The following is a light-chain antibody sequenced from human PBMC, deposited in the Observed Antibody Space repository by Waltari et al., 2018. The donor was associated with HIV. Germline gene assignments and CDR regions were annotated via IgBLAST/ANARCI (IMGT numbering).Light chain of an antibody. CDR1: KLGEKY. CDR2: EDT. Sequence: SYAVTQPPSVSVSPGQTANITCSGEKLGEKYSYWYQQGPGQSPVLVIYEDTKRPSGIPERFFGSKSGNAATLTISGTQAVDEADYYCQSFDNSLRAWGLFGGGTKLTVL. CDR3: QSFDNSLRAWGL. V-gene: IGLV3-1*01. J-gene: IGLJ2*01.